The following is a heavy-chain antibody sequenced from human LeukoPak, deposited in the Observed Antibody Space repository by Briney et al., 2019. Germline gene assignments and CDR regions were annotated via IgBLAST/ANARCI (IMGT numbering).Heavy chain of an antibody. CDR2: ISGSGGST. V-gene: IGHV3-23*01. J-gene: IGHJ5*02. CDR1: GFTFSSYA. D-gene: IGHD5-18*01. Sequence: PGGSLRLSCAASGFTFSSYAMSWVRQAPGKGLEWVSAISGSGGSTYYADSVKGRFTISRDNSKNTLYLQMNSLRAEDTAVYYCAKGNRFEVDTAMASIWFDPWGQGTLVTVSS. CDR3: AKGNRFEVDTAMASIWFDP.